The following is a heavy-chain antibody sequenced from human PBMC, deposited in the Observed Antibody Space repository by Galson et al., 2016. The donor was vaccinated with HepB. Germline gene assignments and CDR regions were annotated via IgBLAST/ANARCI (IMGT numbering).Heavy chain of an antibody. V-gene: IGHV3-33*01. CDR3: ARDGATAPEGYYYGMDV. Sequence: SLRLSCAASGFTFSSYGMHWVRQAPGKGLEWVAVIWYDGSNKYYADSVKGRFTISRDNSKNTLYVQMSSLRPEDTAVYYCARDGATAPEGYYYGMDVWGQGTTVTVSS. CDR1: GFTFSSYG. D-gene: IGHD1-26*01. J-gene: IGHJ6*02. CDR2: IWYDGSNK.